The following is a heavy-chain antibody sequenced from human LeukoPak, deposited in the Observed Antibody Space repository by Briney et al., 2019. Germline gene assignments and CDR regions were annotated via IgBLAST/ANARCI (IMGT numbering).Heavy chain of an antibody. J-gene: IGHJ4*02. Sequence: SVKVSCKASGGTFSSYAISWVRQAPGRGLEWMGGIIPIFGTANYAQKFQGRVTITADESTSTAYMELSSLRSEDTAVYYCARGEDYYGSGSYYNSFDYWGQGTLVTVSS. CDR3: ARGEDYYGSGSYYNSFDY. CDR2: IIPIFGTA. CDR1: GGTFSSYA. D-gene: IGHD3-10*01. V-gene: IGHV1-69*13.